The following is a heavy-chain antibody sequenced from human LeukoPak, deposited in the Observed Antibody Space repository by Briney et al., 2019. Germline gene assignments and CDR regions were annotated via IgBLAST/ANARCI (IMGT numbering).Heavy chain of an antibody. V-gene: IGHV4-39*01. J-gene: IGHJ4*02. CDR3: ATGYTSNCPYN. CDR2: IYYSGST. Sequence: PSETLSLTCTVSGGSISSSSYYWGWIRQPPGKGPEWIGTIYYSGSTYYNPSLKSRVTISVHTSKNQFSLKLRSVTAADTAVYYCATGYTSNCPYNWGQGTLVTVSS. CDR1: GGSISSSSYY. D-gene: IGHD6-13*01.